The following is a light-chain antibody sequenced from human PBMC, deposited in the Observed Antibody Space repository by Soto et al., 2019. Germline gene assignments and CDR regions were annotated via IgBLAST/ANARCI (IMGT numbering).Light chain of an antibody. Sequence: QSALTQPASVSGSPGQSITISCTGTSSDVGTYNLVSWYQQYPGKAPKLMIYEVRKRPSGITDRFSGSKSGNTASLTISGLQAEDEADDYCCSYAGSNSVIFGGGTKLTVL. CDR2: EVR. V-gene: IGLV2-23*02. CDR3: CSYAGSNSVI. CDR1: SSDVGTYNL. J-gene: IGLJ2*01.